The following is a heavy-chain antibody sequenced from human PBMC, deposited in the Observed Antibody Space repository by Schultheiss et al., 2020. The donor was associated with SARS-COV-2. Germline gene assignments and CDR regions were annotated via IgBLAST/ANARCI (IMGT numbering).Heavy chain of an antibody. Sequence: SETLSLTCTVSGGSISSGGYYWSWIRQPAGKGLEWIGYIYYSGSTNYNPSLKSRVTISVDTSKNQFSLKLSSVTAADTAVYYCARVPYSGDYYYGMDVWGQGTTVTVSS. CDR1: GGSISSGGYY. CDR3: ARVPYSGDYYYGMDV. J-gene: IGHJ6*02. CDR2: IYYSGST. V-gene: IGHV4-61*10. D-gene: IGHD2-15*01.